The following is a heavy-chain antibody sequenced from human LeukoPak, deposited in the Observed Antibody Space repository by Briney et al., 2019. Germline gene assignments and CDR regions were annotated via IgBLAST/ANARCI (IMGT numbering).Heavy chain of an antibody. V-gene: IGHV4-31*03. Sequence: SETLSLTCTVSGGSISSGGYYWSWIRQHPGKGLEWIGYIYYSGSTYYNPSLKSRFTISVDTSKNQFSLKLSSVTAADTAVYYCARTPFTMVRGVIFNWFDPWGQGTLVTVSS. D-gene: IGHD3-10*01. J-gene: IGHJ5*02. CDR3: ARTPFTMVRGVIFNWFDP. CDR1: GGSISSGGYY. CDR2: IYYSGST.